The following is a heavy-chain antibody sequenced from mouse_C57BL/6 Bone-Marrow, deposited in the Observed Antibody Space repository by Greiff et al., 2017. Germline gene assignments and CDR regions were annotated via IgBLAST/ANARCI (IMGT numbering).Heavy chain of an antibody. D-gene: IGHD1-1*01. J-gene: IGHJ4*01. Sequence: VQLQQPGAELVMPGASVKLSCKASGYTFTSYWMHWVKQRPGQGLEWIGEIDPSDSYTNYNQKFQGKSTLTVDKSSSTAYMQLSSLTSEDSAVYYCARDTVVANYYAMDYWGQGTSVTVSS. V-gene: IGHV1-69*01. CDR1: GYTFTSYW. CDR3: ARDTVVANYYAMDY. CDR2: IDPSDSYT.